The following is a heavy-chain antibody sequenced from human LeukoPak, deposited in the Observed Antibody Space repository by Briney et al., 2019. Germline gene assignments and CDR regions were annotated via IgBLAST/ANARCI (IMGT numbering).Heavy chain of an antibody. D-gene: IGHD3-22*01. J-gene: IGHJ4*02. CDR3: EGTYYYDSSDDY. V-gene: IGHV3-23*01. Sequence: PGGSLRLSCAAAGFTLTNYAMSWVRQAPGKGLEWVSAISGSGANTYYADSVKGRFTISRDNSKNTLYLQMNSLRAEDTAVYYCEGTYYYDSSDDYWGQGTLVTVSS. CDR2: ISGSGANT. CDR1: GFTLTNYA.